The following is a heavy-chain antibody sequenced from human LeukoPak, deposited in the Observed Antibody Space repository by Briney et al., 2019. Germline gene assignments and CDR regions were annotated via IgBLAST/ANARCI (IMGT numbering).Heavy chain of an antibody. CDR2: IIPIFGTA. Sequence: ASVKVSCKASGGTFISYAISWVRQAPGQGLEWMGGIIPIFGTANYAQKFQGRVTITADESTSTAYMELSSLRSEDTAVYYCARDRGYYPRSDAFDIWGQGTMVTVSS. D-gene: IGHD3-22*01. CDR1: GGTFISYA. CDR3: ARDRGYYPRSDAFDI. V-gene: IGHV1-69*13. J-gene: IGHJ3*02.